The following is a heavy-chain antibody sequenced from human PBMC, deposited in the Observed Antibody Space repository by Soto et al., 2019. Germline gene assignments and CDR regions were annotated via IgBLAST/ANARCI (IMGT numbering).Heavy chain of an antibody. D-gene: IGHD3-22*01. J-gene: IGHJ6*03. CDR2: ICNSGST. Sequence: VQLQESGPGLLKPSETLSLTGTVYGGSIRSYCSTGIRQPTGEGMEWIGCICNSGSTNYNPSLQSRVPISVYIRMTRSPVQPSSVSVADTAVSCCAGGGSIVASTRRLMDVLGKATTVTVTS. CDR1: GGSIRSYC. V-gene: IGHV4-59*03. CDR3: AGGGSIVASTRRLMDV.